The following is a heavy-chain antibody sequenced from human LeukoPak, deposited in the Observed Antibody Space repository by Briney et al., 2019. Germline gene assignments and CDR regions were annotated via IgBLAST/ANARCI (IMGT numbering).Heavy chain of an antibody. Sequence: SETLSLTCTVSGGSISSSSYYWSWIRQPPGKGLEWIGYIYYSGSTNYNPSLKSRVTISVDTSKNQFSLRLSSVTAADTAVYYCARSSYCSSITCYTGDYWGQGTLVTVSS. CDR1: GGSISSSSYY. J-gene: IGHJ4*02. V-gene: IGHV4-61*05. D-gene: IGHD2-2*02. CDR2: IYYSGST. CDR3: ARSSYCSSITCYTGDY.